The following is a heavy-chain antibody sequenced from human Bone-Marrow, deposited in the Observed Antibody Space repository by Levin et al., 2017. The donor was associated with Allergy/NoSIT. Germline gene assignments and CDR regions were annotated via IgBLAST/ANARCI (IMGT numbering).Heavy chain of an antibody. CDR3: AKGEYSSSWQTYYYYYYGMDV. J-gene: IGHJ6*02. V-gene: IGHV3-23*01. CDR2: ISGSGGST. CDR1: GFTFSSYA. Sequence: GGSLRLSCAASGFTFSSYAMSWVRQAPGKGLEWVSAISGSGGSTYYADSVKGRFTISRDNSKNTLYLQMNSLRAEDTAVYYCAKGEYSSSWQTYYYYYYGMDVWGQGTTVTVSS. D-gene: IGHD6-13*01.